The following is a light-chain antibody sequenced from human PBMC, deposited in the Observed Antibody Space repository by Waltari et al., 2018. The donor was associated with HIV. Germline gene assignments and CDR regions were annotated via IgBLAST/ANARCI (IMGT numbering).Light chain of an antibody. Sequence: ATINRKSSQSVLHSSDNKNYLAWYQQKPGQPPKVLIYWASTRESGVPDRFSGSGSGTDFTLTISSLQAEDVAVYYCQQHLWTPRTYGQGTKLEIK. CDR1: QSVLHSSDNKNY. J-gene: IGKJ2*01. CDR2: WAS. CDR3: QQHLWTPRT. V-gene: IGKV4-1*01.